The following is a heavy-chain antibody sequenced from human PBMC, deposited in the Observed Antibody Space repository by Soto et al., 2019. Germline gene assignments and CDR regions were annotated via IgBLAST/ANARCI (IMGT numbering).Heavy chain of an antibody. CDR1: GFTFSSYA. CDR3: AKDQPETLNYYYYYGMDV. Sequence: HPGGSLRLSCAASGFTFSSYAMSWVRQAPGKGLEWVSAISGSGGSTYYADSVKGRFTISRDNSKNTLYLQMNSLRAEDTAVYYCAKDQPETLNYYYYYGMDVWGQGTTVTVSS. J-gene: IGHJ6*02. V-gene: IGHV3-23*01. CDR2: ISGSGGST.